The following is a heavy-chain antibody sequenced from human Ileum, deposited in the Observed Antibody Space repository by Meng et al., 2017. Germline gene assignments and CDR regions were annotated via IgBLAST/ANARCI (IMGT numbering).Heavy chain of an antibody. CDR2: MYFSGST. V-gene: IGHV4-61*01. J-gene: IGHJ4*02. CDR3: ARGHYDKYFDS. CDR1: GGSVNTGSYY. Sequence: QVLLEGAGPGLVRPSETLSLTCTISGGSVNTGSYYWSWIRQPPGKGLEWIGYMYFSGSTKYNASLKSRVSISVDTSKKQFSLNLTSVTAADTAVYYCARGHYDKYFDSWGQGTLVTVSS. D-gene: IGHD3-22*01.